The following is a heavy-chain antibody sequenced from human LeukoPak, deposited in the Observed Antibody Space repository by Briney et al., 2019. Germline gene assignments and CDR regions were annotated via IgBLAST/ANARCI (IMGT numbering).Heavy chain of an antibody. J-gene: IGHJ4*02. CDR1: GFTFSSYS. CDR3: AKDFLWFGELLGYFDY. CDR2: ISSSSTYI. D-gene: IGHD3-10*01. Sequence: GGSLRLSCAASGFTFSSYSMSWVRQAPGMGLEWVSSISSSSTYIYYADSVKGRFTISRDNSKNTLYLQMNSLRAEDTAVYYCAKDFLWFGELLGYFDYWGQGTLVTVSS. V-gene: IGHV3-21*01.